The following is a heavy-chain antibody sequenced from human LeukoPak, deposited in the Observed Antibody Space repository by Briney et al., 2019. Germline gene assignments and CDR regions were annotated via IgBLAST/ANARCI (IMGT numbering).Heavy chain of an antibody. J-gene: IGHJ6*02. CDR2: INNDGSST. CDR3: ARTPYYYGMDV. V-gene: IGHV3-74*01. Sequence: GGSLRLSCAASGFTSSYFWMHWVRQAPGKGLVWVSRINNDGSSTSYADSVKGRFTISRDNAKNTLSLQMNSLRAGDTAVYYCARTPYYYGMDVWGQGTTVTVSS. CDR1: GFTSSYFW.